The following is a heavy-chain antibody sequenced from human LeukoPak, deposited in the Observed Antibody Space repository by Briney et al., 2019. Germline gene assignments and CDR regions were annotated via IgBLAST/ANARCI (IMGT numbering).Heavy chain of an antibody. J-gene: IGHJ3*02. Sequence: GGSLRLSCAASGFTFSSYSMIWVRQAPGKGPEWVSSISSSSSYIYYADSVKGRFTISRDNAKNSLYLQMNSLRAEDTAVYYCARDKSFPNAFDIWGQGTMVTVSS. CDR2: ISSSSSYI. V-gene: IGHV3-21*01. CDR1: GFTFSSYS. CDR3: ARDKSFPNAFDI. D-gene: IGHD1-26*01.